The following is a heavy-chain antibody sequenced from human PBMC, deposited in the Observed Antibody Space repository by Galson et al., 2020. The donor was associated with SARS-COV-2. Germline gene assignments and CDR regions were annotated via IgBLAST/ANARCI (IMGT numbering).Heavy chain of an antibody. V-gene: IGHV4-59*08. D-gene: IGHD3-16*01. CDR2: TSYSGST. J-gene: IGHJ4*02. Sequence: ETSETLSLTCTVSGGSISNHYWNWIRQPPGKGLEWIGSTSYSGSTNYNPSLKSRVTISVDTSKNQFSLKLSSVTAADTAVYYCARWDHWGYYFDYWGQGTLATVSS. CDR1: GGSISNHY. CDR3: ARWDHWGYYFDY.